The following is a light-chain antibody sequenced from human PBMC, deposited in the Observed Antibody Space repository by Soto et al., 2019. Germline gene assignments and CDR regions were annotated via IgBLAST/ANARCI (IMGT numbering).Light chain of an antibody. Sequence: EIVLTQSPGTLSLSPGERATLSCRASQSVSSSYLAWYQQKPGQAPRLLIYGASSRATAIPDRFSGSGSGTDFTLTISRLEPEDFAVYYCQQYGSSSYTFGQGTELEIK. CDR3: QQYGSSSYT. CDR1: QSVSSSY. CDR2: GAS. J-gene: IGKJ2*01. V-gene: IGKV3-20*01.